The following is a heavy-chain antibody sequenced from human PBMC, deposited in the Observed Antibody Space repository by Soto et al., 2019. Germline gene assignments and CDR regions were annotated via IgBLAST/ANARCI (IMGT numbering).Heavy chain of an antibody. D-gene: IGHD3-16*01. J-gene: IGHJ6*02. V-gene: IGHV3-48*02. CDR2: INSGSTTI. CDR3: AGDNPRSSGWDV. CDR1: GLTLSSYS. Sequence: GGSPRLSCAASGLTLSSYSMNWVRQAPGKGLEWVSYINSGSTTIYYADSVKGRFTISRDNAKNSLYLQMNSQRNGDTGVYNKAGDNPRSSGWDVWGQGTTVTVSS.